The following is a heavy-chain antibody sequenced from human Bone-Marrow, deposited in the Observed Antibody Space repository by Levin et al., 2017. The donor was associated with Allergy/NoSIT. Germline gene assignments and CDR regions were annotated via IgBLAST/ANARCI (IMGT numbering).Heavy chain of an antibody. D-gene: IGHD6-25*01. CDR1: GYSFTGYY. Sequence: ASVKVSCKASGYSFTGYYMHWVRQAPGQGLEWVGWINPKSGSTLFAQDFQGRVTMTRDTSINTAYMELRNLRSDDTALYYCASPSAPAATRYLDAFDFWGQGTLVSVSS. CDR3: ASPSAPAATRYLDAFDF. J-gene: IGHJ3*01. V-gene: IGHV1-2*02. CDR2: INPKSGST.